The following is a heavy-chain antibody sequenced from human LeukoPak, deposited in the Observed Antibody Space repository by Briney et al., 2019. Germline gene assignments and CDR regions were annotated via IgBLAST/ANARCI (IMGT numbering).Heavy chain of an antibody. CDR2: IIPIFGTA. D-gene: IGHD6-19*01. V-gene: IGHV1-69*13. Sequence: ASVKVSCKASGGTFSSYAISWVRQAPGQGLEWMGGIIPIFGTANYAQKFQGRVTITADESTSTAYVELSSLRSEDTAVYYCARSDSSGWYFDYWGQGTLVTVSS. J-gene: IGHJ4*02. CDR3: ARSDSSGWYFDY. CDR1: GGTFSSYA.